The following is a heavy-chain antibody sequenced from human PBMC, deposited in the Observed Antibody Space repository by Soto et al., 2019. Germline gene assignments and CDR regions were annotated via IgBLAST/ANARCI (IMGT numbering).Heavy chain of an antibody. D-gene: IGHD1-1*01. CDR1: GFTFSSFW. CDR2: INSDGSDT. J-gene: IGHJ4*02. V-gene: IGHV3-74*01. CDR3: VRSTEVDGYKYGV. Sequence: GGSLRLSCAASGFTFSSFWMHWVRQAPGKGLVWVSRINSDGSDTIYADSVKGRFTISRDNAKKTVYLQMNSLRAEDTAVYYCVRSTEVDGYKYGVWGQGTLVTVSS.